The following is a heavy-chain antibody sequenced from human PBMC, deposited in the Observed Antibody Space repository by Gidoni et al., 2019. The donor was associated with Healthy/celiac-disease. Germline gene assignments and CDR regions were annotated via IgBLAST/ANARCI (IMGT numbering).Heavy chain of an antibody. CDR2: IYHSGSP. Sequence: QLQLQESGSGLVKPSQTLSLTCAVSGGSISSGGYSWSWIRQPPGKGLEWIGYIYHSGSPYYNPSLKSRVTISVDRSKNQFSLKLSSVTAADTAVYYCARGTYVFLGDNWFDPWGQGTLVTVSS. D-gene: IGHD3-10*01. CDR1: GGSISSGGYS. V-gene: IGHV4-30-2*01. J-gene: IGHJ5*02. CDR3: ARGTYVFLGDNWFDP.